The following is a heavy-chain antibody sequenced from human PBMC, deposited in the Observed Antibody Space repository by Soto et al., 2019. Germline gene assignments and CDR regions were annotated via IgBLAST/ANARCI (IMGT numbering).Heavy chain of an antibody. CDR1: GDSVSRGNYY. CDR2: MHYSGSS. J-gene: IGHJ5*02. D-gene: IGHD6-19*01. V-gene: IGHV4-61*01. CDR3: ARGIAGAGFRRGWFGP. Sequence: QVQLQESGPGLVKPSETLSLSCNVSGDSVSRGNYYWNWIRQTPGKGLEWIANMHYSGSSNYNPSPKGRFSMLVDTSKTGLLPELQSVSAGATAEYYCARGIAGAGFRRGWFGPWGQGVLVTVSS.